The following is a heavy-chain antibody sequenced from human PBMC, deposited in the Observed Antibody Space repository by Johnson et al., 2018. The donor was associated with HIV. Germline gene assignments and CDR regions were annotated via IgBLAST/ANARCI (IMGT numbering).Heavy chain of an antibody. CDR2: ISTTGSTI. CDR3: ASSFRDYEEDAFDI. J-gene: IGHJ3*02. D-gene: IGHD4-17*01. CDR1: GFTFSSYA. Sequence: VQLVESGGGLVQPGGSLRLSCAASGFTFSSYAMSWVRQAPGQGLEWISYISTTGSTIYYAGSVKGRFSISRDNAKNSLYLQMNSLRAEDTAVYYCASSFRDYEEDAFDIWGQGTMVTVSS. V-gene: IGHV3-48*04.